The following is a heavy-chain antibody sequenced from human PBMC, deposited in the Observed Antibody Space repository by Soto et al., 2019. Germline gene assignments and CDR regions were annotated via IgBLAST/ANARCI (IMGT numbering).Heavy chain of an antibody. V-gene: IGHV4-59*01. J-gene: IGHJ4*02. CDR3: AREYCSSTSCYKYYFDY. CDR2: IYYSGST. CDR1: GGSISSYY. Sequence: TSETLSLTCTVSGGSISSYYWSWIRQPPGEGLEWIGYIYYSGSTNYNPSLKSRVTISVDTSKNQFSLKLSSVTAADTAVYYCAREYCSSTSCYKYYFDYWGQGTLVTVSS. D-gene: IGHD2-2*02.